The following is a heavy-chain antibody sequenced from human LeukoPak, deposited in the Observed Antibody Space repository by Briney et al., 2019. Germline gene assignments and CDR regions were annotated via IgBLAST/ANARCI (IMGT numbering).Heavy chain of an antibody. D-gene: IGHD5-12*01. CDR2: INPNSGGT. V-gene: IGHV1-2*02. CDR1: GYTFTGYY. CDR3: ATAPTHIVATAPRGDDAFDI. Sequence: GASVKVSCKASGYTFTGYYMHWVRQAPGQGLEWMGWINPNSGGTNYAQKFQGRVTMTRDTSISTAYMELSRLRSDDTAVYYCATAPTHIVATAPRGDDAFDIWGQGTMVTVSS. J-gene: IGHJ3*02.